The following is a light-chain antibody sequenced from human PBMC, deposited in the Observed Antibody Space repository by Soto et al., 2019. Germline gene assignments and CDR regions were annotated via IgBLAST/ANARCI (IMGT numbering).Light chain of an antibody. V-gene: IGKV2-30*01. J-gene: IGKJ2*01. Sequence: EVVMTQSPLSLPVTLGQPASISCRSSRSLVYVNGDTYLDWFQHRPGQSPRRLIYHVSNRDSGVPARFTGSGSGPDFPLKISRVEAEDVGVYYCMQGTHWPYTFGQGTKLEIK. CDR3: MQGTHWPYT. CDR1: RSLVYVNGDTY. CDR2: HVS.